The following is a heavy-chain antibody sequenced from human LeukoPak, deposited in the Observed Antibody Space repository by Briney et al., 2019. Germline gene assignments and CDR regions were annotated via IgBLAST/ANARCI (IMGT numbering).Heavy chain of an antibody. Sequence: AGSLSLSSAASEFTVSSNSMIWVRQAPGKGLEWFSGVYSGGSTFYADSVKGRFIISRDSSKNTLYLQMNALRAEDTAVYYCAGGHSSSSYFNAYHLWGQGTMVTVSS. V-gene: IGHV3-53*01. J-gene: IGHJ3*01. D-gene: IGHD3-22*01. CDR3: AGGHSSSSYFNAYHL. CDR1: EFTVSSNS. CDR2: VYSGGST.